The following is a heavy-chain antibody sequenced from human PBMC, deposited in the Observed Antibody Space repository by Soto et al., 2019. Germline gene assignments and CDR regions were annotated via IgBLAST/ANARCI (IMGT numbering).Heavy chain of an antibody. V-gene: IGHV3-23*01. CDR2: ISGSGEST. Sequence: SLRLSCAASGFTFSNYAMSWVRQAPGKGLEWVSAISGSGESTFYGDYVKGRFTVSRDNSKNTLYLQMNSLGVEDTAEYYCAKGGGSCCFDCWGQGTLVTVSS. J-gene: IGHJ4*02. CDR3: AKGGGSCCFDC. D-gene: IGHD2-15*01. CDR1: GFTFSNYA.